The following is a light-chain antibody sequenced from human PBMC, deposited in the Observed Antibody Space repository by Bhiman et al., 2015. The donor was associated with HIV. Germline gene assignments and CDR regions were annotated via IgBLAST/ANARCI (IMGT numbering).Light chain of an antibody. J-gene: IGLJ1*01. CDR1: SSNIGNYNY. V-gene: IGLV2-14*03. Sequence: QSALTQPASVSGSPGQSITISCTGTSSNIGNYNYVSWYQHHPGKVPKLMIYDVSKRPSGVSNRFSGSKSGNTASLTISGLQAEDEADYYCSSYTRSSTYVFGTGTKVTVL. CDR2: DVS. CDR3: SSYTRSSTYV.